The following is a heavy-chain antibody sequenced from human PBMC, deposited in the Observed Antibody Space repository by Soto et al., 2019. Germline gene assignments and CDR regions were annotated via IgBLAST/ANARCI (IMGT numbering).Heavy chain of an antibody. V-gene: IGHV4-30-4*01. Sequence: QVQLQESGPGLVKPSQTPSLTCTVSGGSISSGDYYWSWIRQPPGKGLEWIGYIYYSGSTYYNPSLKSRVTISVDTSKNQFSLKLSSVTAADTAVYYCALLGVPTVTTSPYFDYWGQGTLVTVSS. CDR3: ALLGVPTVTTSPYFDY. J-gene: IGHJ4*02. CDR1: GGSISSGDYY. CDR2: IYYSGST. D-gene: IGHD4-17*01.